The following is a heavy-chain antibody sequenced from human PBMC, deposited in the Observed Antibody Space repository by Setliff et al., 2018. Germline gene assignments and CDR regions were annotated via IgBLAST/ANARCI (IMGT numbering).Heavy chain of an antibody. CDR2: INPNSGGT. CDR1: GYTFTGYY. V-gene: IGHV1-2*02. Sequence: GASVKVSCKASGYTFTGYYMHWVRQAPGQGLEWMGWINPNSGGTNYAQKFQGRVTMTRDRSISTAYMELSRLRSDDTAVYYCARNIGMGQRDYFDYWGQGTVVTVS. D-gene: IGHD5-18*01. J-gene: IGHJ4*02. CDR3: ARNIGMGQRDYFDY.